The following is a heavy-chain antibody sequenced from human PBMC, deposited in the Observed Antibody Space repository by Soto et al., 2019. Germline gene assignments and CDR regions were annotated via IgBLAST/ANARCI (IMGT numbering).Heavy chain of an antibody. D-gene: IGHD3-22*01. CDR1: GFTFSNAW. V-gene: IGHV3-15*07. J-gene: IGHJ4*02. Sequence: PGGSLRLSCVASGFTFSNAWMNWVRQAPGKGLEWVGRIKSKGGGDTTDYAAPVKGRFIISRDDSKNTLFLQMNSLRIEDTAVYYCTTLTTEIVHPDYWGQGTLVTVSS. CDR2: IKSKGGGDTT. CDR3: TTLTTEIVHPDY.